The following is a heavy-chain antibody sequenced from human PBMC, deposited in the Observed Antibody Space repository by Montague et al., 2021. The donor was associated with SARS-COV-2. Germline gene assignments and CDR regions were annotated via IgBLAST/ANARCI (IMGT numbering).Heavy chain of an antibody. D-gene: IGHD3-9*01. J-gene: IGHJ4*02. V-gene: IGHV4-39*01. CDR3: ARHALGYFDWLNEGYFDY. Sequence: SETLSLTCTVSGGSISSSSYYWGWIRQPPGKGLEWIGSIYYSRSTYYNPSLKSRVTISIDTSKNQFSLKLSSVTAADTAVYYCARHALGYFDWLNEGYFDYWGQGTLVTVSS. CDR1: GGSISSSSYY. CDR2: IYYSRST.